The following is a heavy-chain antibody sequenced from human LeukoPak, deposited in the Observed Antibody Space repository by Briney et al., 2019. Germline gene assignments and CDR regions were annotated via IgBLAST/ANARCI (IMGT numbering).Heavy chain of an antibody. CDR2: IYYSGST. D-gene: IGHD4/OR15-4a*01. V-gene: IGHV4-59*01. CDR1: AGSISSYY. J-gene: IGHJ5*02. CDR3: ARELEYGAFDP. Sequence: SETLSLTCTVSAGSISSYYWSWIRQPPGKGLEWIGYIYYSGSTNYNPSLKSRVTISVDTSKNQFSLKLSSVTAADTAVYYCARELEYGAFDPWGQGTLVTVSS.